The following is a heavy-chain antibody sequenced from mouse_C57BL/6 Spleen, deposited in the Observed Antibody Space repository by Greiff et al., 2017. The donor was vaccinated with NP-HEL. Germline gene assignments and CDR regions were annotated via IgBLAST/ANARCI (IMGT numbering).Heavy chain of an antibody. J-gene: IGHJ2*01. CDR1: GYTFTSYW. CDR3: ARTTMGGFDY. CDR2: IHPNSAST. V-gene: IGHV1-64*01. Sequence: VQLQQPGAELVKPGASVKLSCKASGYTFTSYWMHWVKQRPGQGLEWIGMIHPNSASTNYNEKFKSKATLTVDKSSSTAYRQLSSLTSEDSAVYSCARTTMGGFDYWGQGATLTVSS. D-gene: IGHD2-1*01.